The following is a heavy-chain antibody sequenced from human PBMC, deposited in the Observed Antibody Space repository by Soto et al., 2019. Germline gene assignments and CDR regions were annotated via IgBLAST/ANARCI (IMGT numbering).Heavy chain of an antibody. CDR3: ARDPPPPDY. Sequence: QVQLVQSGAEVKKPGASVKVSCKASGYTFASYAISLMRQAPGQGLEWMGWISAYNGNTNYAQKLQGRVTMTTNTSTSTADMALRSLRSDDTAVYYCARDPPPPDYWGQGTLVTVSS. V-gene: IGHV1-18*01. CDR1: GYTFASYA. J-gene: IGHJ4*02. CDR2: ISAYNGNT.